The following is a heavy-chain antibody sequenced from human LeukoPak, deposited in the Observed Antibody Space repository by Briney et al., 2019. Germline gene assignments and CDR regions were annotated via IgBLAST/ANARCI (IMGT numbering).Heavy chain of an antibody. Sequence: ASVKVSCKASGYTFTSYAMNWVRQAPVQGLEWMGWIDTNTGNPTYAQGFTGRFVFSLDTSVSTAYLQISSLKAEDTAVYYCARVEQWLVPKWVAFDIWGQGTMVTVSS. V-gene: IGHV7-4-1*02. J-gene: IGHJ3*02. CDR1: GYTFTSYA. D-gene: IGHD6-19*01. CDR2: IDTNTGNP. CDR3: ARVEQWLVPKWVAFDI.